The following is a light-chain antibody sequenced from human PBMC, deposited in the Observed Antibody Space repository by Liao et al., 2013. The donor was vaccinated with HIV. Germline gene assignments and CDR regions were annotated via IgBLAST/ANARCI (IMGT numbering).Light chain of an antibody. CDR2: FDS. CDR1: NIGSKS. V-gene: IGLV3-25*03. Sequence: SYVLTQPPSVSVAPGQTARITCQGNNIGSKSVHWYQQKPGQAPLLVIYFDSDRPSGIPERFSGSSSGTTVTLTISGVQAEDEADYYCQSADSSGTCPVFGGGTKLTVL. J-gene: IGLJ3*02. CDR3: QSADSSGTCPV.